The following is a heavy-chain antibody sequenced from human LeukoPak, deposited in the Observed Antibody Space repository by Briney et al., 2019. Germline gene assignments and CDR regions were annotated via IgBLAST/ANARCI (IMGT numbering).Heavy chain of an antibody. D-gene: IGHD1-26*01. J-gene: IGHJ4*02. CDR2: ISYHGSNK. CDR3: AKDGWESHWVSFFDY. Sequence: GGSLRLSCAASEFTFSTYGMHWVRQAPGKGLEPVAAISYHGSNKYYADSVRGRFTISRDNSKNTLYLQMNSLRAEDTAVYYCAKDGWESHWVSFFDYWGQGTLVTVSS. V-gene: IGHV3-30*18. CDR1: EFTFSTYG.